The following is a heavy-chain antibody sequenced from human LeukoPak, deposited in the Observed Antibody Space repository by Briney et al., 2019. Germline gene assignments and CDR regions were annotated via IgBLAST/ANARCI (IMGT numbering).Heavy chain of an antibody. CDR2: IWYDGSNK. V-gene: IGHV3-33*06. CDR3: AKGRGSYSDYFDY. Sequence: GRSLRLSCAASGFTFSSYGMHWVRQAPGKGLEWVAVIWYDGSNKYYADSVKGRFTIYRDNSKNTLYLQMNSLRAEDTAVYYCAKGRGSYSDYFDYWGQGTLVTVSS. D-gene: IGHD1-26*01. J-gene: IGHJ4*02. CDR1: GFTFSSYG.